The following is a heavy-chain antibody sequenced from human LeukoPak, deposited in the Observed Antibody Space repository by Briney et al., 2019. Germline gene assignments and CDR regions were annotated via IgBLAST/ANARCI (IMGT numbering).Heavy chain of an antibody. CDR3: ARVRDTAMVTDY. CDR2: INPNSGGT. V-gene: IGHV1-2*02. CDR1: GYTFTGYY. Sequence: GASVKVSCKASGYTFTGYYMHWVRQAPGQGLEWMGWINPNSGGTNYAQKFQGRVTMTRDTSTSTAYMELSRLRSDDTAVYYCARVRDTAMVTDYWGQGTLVTVSS. J-gene: IGHJ4*02. D-gene: IGHD5-18*01.